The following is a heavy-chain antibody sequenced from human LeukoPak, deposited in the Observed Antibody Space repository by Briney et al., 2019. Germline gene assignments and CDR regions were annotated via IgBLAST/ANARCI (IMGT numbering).Heavy chain of an antibody. CDR1: GFTFSSYG. CDR3: AKERKYYDSSGYYDLYYFDY. V-gene: IGHV3-30*18. D-gene: IGHD3-22*01. J-gene: IGHJ4*02. Sequence: GGSLRLSCAASGFTFSSYGMHWVRQAPGKGLEWVAVISYDGSNKYYADSVKGRFTISRDNSKNTLYLQMNSLRAEDTAVYYCAKERKYYDSSGYYDLYYFDYWGQGTLVTVSS. CDR2: ISYDGSNK.